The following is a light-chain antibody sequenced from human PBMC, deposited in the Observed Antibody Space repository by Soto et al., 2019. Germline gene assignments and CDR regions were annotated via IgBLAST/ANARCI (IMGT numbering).Light chain of an antibody. J-gene: IGKJ1*01. CDR3: QQSFSTPPT. CDR2: AAS. CDR1: QSIGSF. Sequence: DIQMTQSPSSVSASVGDRITITFRASQSIGSFLTWYQQKAGKAPKLLIYAASSLQSGVPSRFSGSGSGTDFTLTISSLQPEDFVSYYCQQSFSTPPTFGQGTKVDIK. V-gene: IGKV1-39*01.